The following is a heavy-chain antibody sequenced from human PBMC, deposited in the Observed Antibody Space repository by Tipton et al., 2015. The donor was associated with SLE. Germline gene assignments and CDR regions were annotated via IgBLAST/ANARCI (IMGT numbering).Heavy chain of an antibody. CDR3: AKGRGISSSLEN. V-gene: IGHV3-53*05. J-gene: IGHJ4*02. CDR2: IYSGDKI. CDR1: GFDVSSNY. D-gene: IGHD3-3*02. Sequence: SLRLSCAASGFDVSSNYMTWVRQAPGKGLEWVSVIYSGDKIYYADSVKGRFTISRDNSNNTLYLQMNSLRPEDTAVYYCAKGRGISSSLENWGQGTLVTVSS.